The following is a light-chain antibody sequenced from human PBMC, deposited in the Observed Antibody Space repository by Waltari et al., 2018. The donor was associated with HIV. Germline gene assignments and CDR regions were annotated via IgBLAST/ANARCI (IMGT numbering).Light chain of an antibody. Sequence: DIQMTQSPSSLSASVGDRVTITCRASQVLSNSLAGYQQKPGKDPKLLIFGASRLESGVTYRFSGSGGGEDFTLTITTLQAEDVATYFCQQYYNIPRTVGQGNEVEV. CDR1: QVLSNS. J-gene: IGKJ2*01. V-gene: IGKV1-NL1*01. CDR2: GAS. CDR3: QQYYNIPRT.